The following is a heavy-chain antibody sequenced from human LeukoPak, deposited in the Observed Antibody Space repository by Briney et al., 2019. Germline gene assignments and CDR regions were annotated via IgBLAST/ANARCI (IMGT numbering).Heavy chain of an antibody. D-gene: IGHD3-22*01. V-gene: IGHV4-39*01. CDR2: IYYSGST. J-gene: IGHJ3*01. CDR3: AKAGVRYFDSSGLYAFDF. CDR1: GGSISSTSYY. Sequence: SETLSLTCAVSGGSISSTSYYWAWIRHPPGKGLEWLGTIYYSGSTYHNPSLKSRVTLSVDTSMYQFSLRLSSVDAADTAVYYCAKAGVRYFDSSGLYAFDFWGQGTTVTVSS.